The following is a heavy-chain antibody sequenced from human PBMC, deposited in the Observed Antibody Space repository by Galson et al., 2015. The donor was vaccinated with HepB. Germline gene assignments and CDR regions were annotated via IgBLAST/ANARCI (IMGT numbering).Heavy chain of an antibody. J-gene: IGHJ4*02. D-gene: IGHD4-23*01. CDR1: GGTFSSYA. Sequence: SVKVSCKASGGTFSSYAISWVRQAPGQGLEWMGGIIPIFGTANYAQKFQGRVTITADESTSTAYMELSSLRSEDTAVYYCARATTVVTPFDYWGQGTLVTVSS. CDR2: IIPIFGTA. CDR3: ARATTVVTPFDY. V-gene: IGHV1-69*13.